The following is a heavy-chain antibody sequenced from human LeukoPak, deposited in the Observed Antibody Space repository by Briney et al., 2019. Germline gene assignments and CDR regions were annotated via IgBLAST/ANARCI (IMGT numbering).Heavy chain of an antibody. Sequence: SETLSLTCTVSGGSISSSSYYWGWIRQPPGKGLEWIGSIYYSGSTYYNPSLKSRVTISVDTSKNQFSLKLSSVTAADTAVYYCARRGFSKFGELVLPYYYYYYMDVWGKGATVTISS. CDR1: GGSISSSSYY. J-gene: IGHJ6*03. CDR3: ARRGFSKFGELVLPYYYYYYMDV. CDR2: IYYSGST. D-gene: IGHD3-10*02. V-gene: IGHV4-39*01.